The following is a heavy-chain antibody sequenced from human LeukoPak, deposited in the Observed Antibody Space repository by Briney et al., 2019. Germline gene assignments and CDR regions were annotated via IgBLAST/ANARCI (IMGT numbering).Heavy chain of an antibody. V-gene: IGHV3-53*01. D-gene: IGHD4-17*01. J-gene: IGHJ4*02. CDR2: IYSGGST. CDR1: GFTVSSNY. Sequence: GGSLRLSCAASGFTVSSNYMSWVRQAPGEGLEWVSVIYSGGSTYYADSVKGRFTISRDNSKNTLYLQMNSLRAEDTAVYYCARGDYGDYAYFDYWGQGTLVTVSS. CDR3: ARGDYGDYAYFDY.